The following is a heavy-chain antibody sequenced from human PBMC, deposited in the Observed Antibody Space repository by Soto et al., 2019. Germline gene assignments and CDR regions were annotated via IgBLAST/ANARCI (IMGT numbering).Heavy chain of an antibody. CDR3: AGAAFIAAAGDFMGYYYYGMDV. D-gene: IGHD6-13*01. Sequence: QVQLVQSGAEVKKPGSSVKVSCKASGGTFSSYAISWVRQAPGQGLEWMGGIIPIFGTANYAQKFQGRVTITADEATSTASMELSSLRSEDTAVYYCAGAAFIAAAGDFMGYYYYGMDVWGQGTTVTVSS. J-gene: IGHJ6*02. V-gene: IGHV1-69*01. CDR1: GGTFSSYA. CDR2: IIPIFGTA.